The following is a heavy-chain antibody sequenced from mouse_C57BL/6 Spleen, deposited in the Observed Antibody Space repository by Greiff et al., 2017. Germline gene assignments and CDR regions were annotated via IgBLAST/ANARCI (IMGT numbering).Heavy chain of an antibody. J-gene: IGHJ2*01. CDR2: IRNKANNHAT. CDR1: GFTFSDAW. V-gene: IGHV6-6*01. CDR3: TGGLLDY. D-gene: IGHD2-3*01. Sequence: EVKVEESGGGLVQPGGSMKLSCAASGFTFSDAWMDWVRQSPEKGLEWVAEIRNKANNHATYYAESVKGRFTISRDDSKSSVYLQMNGLRAEDTGIYYCTGGLLDYWGQGTTLTVSS.